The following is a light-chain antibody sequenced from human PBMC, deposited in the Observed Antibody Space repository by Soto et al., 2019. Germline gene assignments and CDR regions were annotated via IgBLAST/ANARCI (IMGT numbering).Light chain of an antibody. Sequence: DIVMTQSPLSLPVTPGEPASISCRSSQSLLHSNGYTYLDWYLQKPGQPPQLLIYWGSNRATGVLDRCSGSESGTEFTLKISRVEDEHVGHFYCMQALQTPRTFDPRTKVHSK. CDR3: MQALQTPRT. CDR2: WGS. V-gene: IGKV2-28*01. CDR1: QSLLHSNGYTY. J-gene: IGKJ3*01.